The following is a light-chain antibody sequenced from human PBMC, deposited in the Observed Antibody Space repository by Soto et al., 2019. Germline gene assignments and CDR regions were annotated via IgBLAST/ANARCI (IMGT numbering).Light chain of an antibody. CDR2: GAS. V-gene: IGKV3-20*01. CDR1: QSVSSSY. CDR3: QQYVISVT. J-gene: IGKJ5*01. Sequence: EIVLTQSPGTLSLSPGSRATLSCRASQSVSSSYLAWYQQKPGQAPRLLIYGASSRATDIPDRFSGSGSGTDFTLTISRLEPEDSAMYYCQQYVISVTFGQGTRLEIK.